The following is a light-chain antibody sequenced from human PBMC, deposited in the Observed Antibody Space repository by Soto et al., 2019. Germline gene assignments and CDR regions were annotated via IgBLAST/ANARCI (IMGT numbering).Light chain of an antibody. CDR3: QHRTKWPLT. CDR2: GAS. V-gene: IGKV3-15*01. CDR1: QSVSSN. Sequence: EIVMTQSPATLSVSLGERATLSCRASQSVSSNLAWYQLKPGQAPRLLIYGASTRATGIPARFSGSGSGTDFTLTIDNVEPEDSAVYFCQHRTKWPLTFGGGTKVDI. J-gene: IGKJ4*01.